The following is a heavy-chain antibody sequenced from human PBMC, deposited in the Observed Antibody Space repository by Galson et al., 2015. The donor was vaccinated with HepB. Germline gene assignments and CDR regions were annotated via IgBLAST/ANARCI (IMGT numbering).Heavy chain of an antibody. V-gene: IGHV3-30*03. CDR3: ASEMIREKYSGDY. CDR1: GFTFNNYG. Sequence: SLRLSCAASGFTFNNYGMHWVRQAPGKGLEWVAVILYDGSNKNYADSVKGRFTISRDNSKSTLYLQMNSLRTEDTAVYYCASEMIREKYSGDYWGQGTLVTVSS. J-gene: IGHJ4*02. D-gene: IGHD3-10*01. CDR2: ILYDGSNK.